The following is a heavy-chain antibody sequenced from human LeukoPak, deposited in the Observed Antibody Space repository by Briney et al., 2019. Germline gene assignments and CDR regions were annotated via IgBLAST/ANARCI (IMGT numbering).Heavy chain of an antibody. CDR2: IIPKTGTA. Sequence: SVKVSCKASGGTFSSYAISWVRQAPGQGLEWMGGIIPKTGTANYPQKFQGRVTITTDESTSTAYMELSSLRSDDTAVYYCAREAQFFLGFDPWGQGTLITVSS. D-gene: IGHD3-3*01. J-gene: IGHJ5*02. V-gene: IGHV1-69*05. CDR3: AREAQFFLGFDP. CDR1: GGTFSSYA.